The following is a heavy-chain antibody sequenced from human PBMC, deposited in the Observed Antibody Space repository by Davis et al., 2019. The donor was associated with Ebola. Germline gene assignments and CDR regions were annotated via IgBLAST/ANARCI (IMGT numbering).Heavy chain of an antibody. D-gene: IGHD6-6*01. V-gene: IGHV1-18*01. Sequence: AASVKVSCKASGYTFTSYGISWVRQAPGQGLEWMGWISAYNGNTNYAQKLQGRVTMTTDTSTSTAYMELRSLRSDDTAVYYCARDEITARRDYYYYYGMDVWGQGTTVTVSS. CDR3: ARDEITARRDYYYYYGMDV. CDR2: ISAYNGNT. CDR1: GYTFTSYG. J-gene: IGHJ6*02.